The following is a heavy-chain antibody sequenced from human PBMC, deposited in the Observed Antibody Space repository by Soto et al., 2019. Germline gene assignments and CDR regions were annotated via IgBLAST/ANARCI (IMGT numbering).Heavy chain of an antibody. CDR2: TSIYNGHT. CDR1: GYTFTASG. Sequence: ASVKVSCKASGYTFTASGISWVRQAPGQGLEWMGWTSIYNGHTEYSPKFLGRVVMTTDTSADTAYLELKSLRPDDAALYYCARWDDYGASDQYHFDQWVQGTLVTVSS. J-gene: IGHJ4*02. V-gene: IGHV1-18*01. CDR3: ARWDDYGASDQYHFDQ. D-gene: IGHD4-17*01.